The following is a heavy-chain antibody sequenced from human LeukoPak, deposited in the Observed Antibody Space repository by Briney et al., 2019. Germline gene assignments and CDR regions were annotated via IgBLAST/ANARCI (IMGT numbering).Heavy chain of an antibody. D-gene: IGHD6-19*01. CDR3: AKDSGYSSGWYQGY. J-gene: IGHJ4*02. CDR2: ISYDGSNK. CDR1: GFTFSSYG. Sequence: QSGGSLRLSCAASGFTFSSYGMHWVRQAPGKGLEWVAVISYDGSNKYYADSVKGRFTISRDNSKNTLYLQMNSLRAEDTAVYYCAKDSGYSSGWYQGYWGQGTLVTVSS. V-gene: IGHV3-30*18.